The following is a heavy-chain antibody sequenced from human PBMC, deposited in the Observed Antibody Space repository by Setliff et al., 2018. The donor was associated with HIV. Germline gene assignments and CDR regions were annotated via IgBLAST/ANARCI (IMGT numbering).Heavy chain of an antibody. CDR2: IYTSGST. Sequence: SETLSLTCTVSGGSISSGTYYWSWIRQPAGKGLEWIGHIYTSGSTISRDNSRDTLYLEMNNLRAEDTALYYCAKDYTPTFWEYNWFDVWGQGTQVTVSS. CDR3: NWFDV. V-gene: IGHV4-61*09. J-gene: IGHJ5*02. D-gene: IGHD3-3*01. CDR1: GGSISSGTYY.